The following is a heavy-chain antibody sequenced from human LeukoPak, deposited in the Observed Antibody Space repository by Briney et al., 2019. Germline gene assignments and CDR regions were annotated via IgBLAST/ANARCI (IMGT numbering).Heavy chain of an antibody. CDR3: AKDLSASVFDY. Sequence: GGSLRLSCAASGFTFSSYGMHWVRQAPGKGLEWVAVISYDGSNKYYADSVKGRFTISRDNSKNTLYLQMNSLRAEDTAVYYCAKDLSASVFDYWGQGTLAIVSS. D-gene: IGHD2-2*01. V-gene: IGHV3-30*18. CDR2: ISYDGSNK. CDR1: GFTFSSYG. J-gene: IGHJ4*02.